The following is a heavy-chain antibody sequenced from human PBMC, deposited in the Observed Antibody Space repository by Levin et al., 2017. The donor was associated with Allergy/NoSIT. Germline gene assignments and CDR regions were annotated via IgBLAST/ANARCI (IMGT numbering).Heavy chain of an antibody. D-gene: IGHD1-1*01. Sequence: SETLSLTCTVSGGSLASHYWNWIRQSPGKGLEWIGYIYSSGTTSYNPSLESRVSMSIDTSKNQFSLWLNSVTAADTAVYFCARGGRLENVVLSHHLDSWGQGTLVSVSS. CDR3: ARGGRLENVVLSHHLDS. V-gene: IGHV4-59*11. J-gene: IGHJ4*02. CDR1: GGSLASHY. CDR2: IYSSGTT.